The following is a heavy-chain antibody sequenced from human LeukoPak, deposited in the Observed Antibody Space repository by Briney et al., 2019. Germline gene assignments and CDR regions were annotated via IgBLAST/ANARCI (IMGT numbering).Heavy chain of an antibody. CDR2: ISWNSGSI. V-gene: IGHV3-9*01. CDR1: GFTFDDYA. J-gene: IGHJ4*02. Sequence: PGRSLRLSCAASGFTFDDYAMHWVRQAPGKGLEWVSGISWNSGSIGYADSVKGRFTISRDNAKNSLYLQMNSLRAEDTALYYCALAVAGTTIDYWGQGTLVTASS. CDR3: ALAVAGTTIDY. D-gene: IGHD6-19*01.